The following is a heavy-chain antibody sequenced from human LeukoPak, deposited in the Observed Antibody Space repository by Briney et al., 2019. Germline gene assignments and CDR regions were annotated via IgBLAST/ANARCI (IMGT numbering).Heavy chain of an antibody. D-gene: IGHD6-19*01. V-gene: IGHV3-53*01. CDR1: GFTVRSNY. J-gene: IGHJ4*02. Sequence: PGGSLRLSCAASGFTVRSNYMSWVRQAPGKGLEWVSIIYGGGSVFYADSVKGRFTISRDNSKNTLYLQMNSLRGEDTAVYYCASGVAGFDYWGQGTLVTVSS. CDR3: ASGVAGFDY. CDR2: IYGGGSV.